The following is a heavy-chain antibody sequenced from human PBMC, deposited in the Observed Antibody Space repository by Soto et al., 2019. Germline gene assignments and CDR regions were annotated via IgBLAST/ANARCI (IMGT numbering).Heavy chain of an antibody. J-gene: IGHJ4*02. Sequence: PSETLSLTCTVSGGSISSYYWSWIRQPPGKGLEWIGYIYYSGSTNYNPSLKSRVTISVDTSKNQFSLKLSSVTAADTALYYCARGDSSGYSRILDYWGQGTLVTVSS. CDR2: IYYSGST. CDR1: GGSISSYY. D-gene: IGHD3-22*01. CDR3: ARGDSSGYSRILDY. V-gene: IGHV4-59*08.